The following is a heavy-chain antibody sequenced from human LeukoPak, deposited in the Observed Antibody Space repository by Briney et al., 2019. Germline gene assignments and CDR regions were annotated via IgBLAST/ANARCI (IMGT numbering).Heavy chain of an antibody. Sequence: SVKVSCKTSGDTFSSYAINWVRQAAGQGLEWMGRTITVLNKADYAEKFRGRVTITADKSTSTAYMELNSLGSDDTAVYYCARNGRESAVASRSLDFWGRGALVTVSS. J-gene: IGHJ4*02. CDR2: TITVLNKA. D-gene: IGHD2-15*01. V-gene: IGHV1-69*04. CDR3: ARNGRESAVASRSLDF. CDR1: GDTFSSYA.